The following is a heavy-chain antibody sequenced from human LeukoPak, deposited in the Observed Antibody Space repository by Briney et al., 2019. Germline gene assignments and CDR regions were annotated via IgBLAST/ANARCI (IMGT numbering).Heavy chain of an antibody. CDR1: GGSISSSTYY. CDR3: ARDILATSIAAPYY. V-gene: IGHV4-39*07. CDR2: IFDSGRT. Sequence: SETLSLTCTVSGGSISSSTYYWGRLRQPPGKGLEWIGSIFDSGRTYYNTSLKSRVTMSVDTSKNQFSLRLNSVNAADTAVYYCARDILATSIAAPYYWLQGTLVTVSS. D-gene: IGHD6-13*01. J-gene: IGHJ4*02.